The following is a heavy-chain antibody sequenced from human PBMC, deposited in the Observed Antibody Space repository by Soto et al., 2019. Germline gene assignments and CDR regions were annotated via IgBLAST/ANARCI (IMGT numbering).Heavy chain of an antibody. V-gene: IGHV3-73*02. J-gene: IGHJ4*02. Sequence: EVQLVESGGGLVQPGGSLKLSCAASGFTFSGSAMHWVRQASGKGLEWVGRIRSKANSYATAYAASVKGRFTISRDDSKNTAYLQMNSLKTEDTAVYYCTREFFGIVGAHWGQGTLVTVSS. CDR2: IRSKANSYAT. CDR1: GFTFSGSA. CDR3: TREFFGIVGAH. D-gene: IGHD1-26*01.